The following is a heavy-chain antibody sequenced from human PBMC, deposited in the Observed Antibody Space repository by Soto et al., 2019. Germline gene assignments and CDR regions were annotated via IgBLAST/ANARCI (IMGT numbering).Heavy chain of an antibody. J-gene: IGHJ6*02. V-gene: IGHV4-59*06. CDR1: GDFFSSDY. Sequence: PDTLPVTCTVSGDFFSSDYWSWILQPPGKGLEWIGYIYYSGSTYYNPSLKSRVTISVDTSKNQFSLKLSSVTAADTAVYYCGGEPDVWGQGTTVSVSS. CDR2: IYYSGST. D-gene: IGHD3-10*01. CDR3: GGEPDV.